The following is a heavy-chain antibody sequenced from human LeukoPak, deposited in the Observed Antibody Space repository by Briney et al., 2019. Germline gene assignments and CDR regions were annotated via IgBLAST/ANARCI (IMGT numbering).Heavy chain of an antibody. Sequence: GASVKVSCKASGYTFTSYDINWARQATGQGLEWMGWMNPNSGNTGYAQKFQGRVTMTRNTSISTAYMELSSLRSEDTAVYYCARSRGYSSGWYVEFDPWGQGALVTVSS. J-gene: IGHJ5*02. CDR2: MNPNSGNT. V-gene: IGHV1-8*01. CDR1: GYTFTSYD. D-gene: IGHD6-19*01. CDR3: ARSRGYSSGWYVEFDP.